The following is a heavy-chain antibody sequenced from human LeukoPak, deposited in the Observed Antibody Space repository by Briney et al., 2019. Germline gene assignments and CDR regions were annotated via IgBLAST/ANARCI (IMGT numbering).Heavy chain of an antibody. J-gene: IGHJ6*02. CDR3: AKVLNEDIVPMVYAIPGYYYGMDV. CDR2: ISGSGGST. V-gene: IGHV3-23*01. CDR1: GFTFSSYA. Sequence: GGSLRLSCAASGFTFSSYAMSWVRQAPGKGLEWVSAISGSGGSTYYADSVKGRFTISRDNSKNTLYLQMNSLRAEDTAVYYCAKVLNEDIVPMVYAIPGYYYGMDVWGQGTTVTVSS. D-gene: IGHD2-8*01.